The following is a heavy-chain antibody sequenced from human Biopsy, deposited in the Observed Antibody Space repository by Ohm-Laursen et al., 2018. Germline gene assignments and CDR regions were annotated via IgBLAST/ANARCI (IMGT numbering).Heavy chain of an antibody. J-gene: IGHJ4*02. V-gene: IGHV3-21*06. CDR3: ASGGADFHGTDS. CDR2: ITRDGFYM. CDR1: GFTFSSYP. D-gene: IGHD3-3*01. Sequence: SLRLSCAASGFTFSSYPINWVRQAPGKGLEWVSSITRDGFYMFYADSVKGRFTISRDYAKNLVSLEMNSLRVEDTAVYYCASGGADFHGTDSWGQGTLVSVSS.